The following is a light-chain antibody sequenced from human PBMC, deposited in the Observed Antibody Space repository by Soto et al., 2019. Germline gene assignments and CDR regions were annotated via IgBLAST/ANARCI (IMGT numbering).Light chain of an antibody. J-gene: IGLJ1*01. CDR3: DSYRSSRAYV. Sequence: QSSPTHPASVSGSPGQSITISCTGSNSDVGGYNNVCGYQQQSGKAPKLIIHDDSYRSPGVSNRPSGSNPCNTAAPSTSGLQAEDEADYYCDSYRSSRAYVFGIGTRSP. CDR2: DDS. V-gene: IGLV2-14*03. CDR1: NSDVGGYNN.